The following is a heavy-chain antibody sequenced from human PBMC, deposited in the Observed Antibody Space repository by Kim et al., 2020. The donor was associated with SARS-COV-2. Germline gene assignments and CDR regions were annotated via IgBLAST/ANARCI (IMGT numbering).Heavy chain of an antibody. J-gene: IGHJ4*02. V-gene: IGHV3-23*01. D-gene: IGHD2-15*01. Sequence: GNKYYPGSLKGRFTSSRDNSKNTLYLQMNSLRAEDTAVYYCAGGSPFGYYWGQGTLVTVSS. CDR2: GNK. CDR3: AGGSPFGYY.